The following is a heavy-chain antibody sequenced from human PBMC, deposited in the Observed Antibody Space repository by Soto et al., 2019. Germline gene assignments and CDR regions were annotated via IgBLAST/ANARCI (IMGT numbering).Heavy chain of an antibody. Sequence: QVQLVESGGGVVQPGRSLRLSCAASGFTFSSYAMHWVRQPPGKGLEWVVVVSYDGSNKYYADSVKGRFTISRDNSKNALDVEMSTVGAEDTAVYYGARGLAGRGYYYYGMDVGGQGGTVSVSS. V-gene: IGHV3-30-3*01. CDR2: VSYDGSNK. CDR3: ARGLAGRGYYYYGMDV. D-gene: IGHD2-15*01. CDR1: GFTFSSYA. J-gene: IGHJ6*02.